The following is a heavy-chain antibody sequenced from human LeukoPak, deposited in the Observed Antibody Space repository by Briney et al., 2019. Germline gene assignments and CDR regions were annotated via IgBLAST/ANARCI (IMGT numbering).Heavy chain of an antibody. CDR3: ARGRGSTSCLDY. J-gene: IGHJ4*02. Sequence: SETLSPTCAVYGGSFSGYYWSWIRQPPGKGLEWIGEINHSGSTNYNPSLKSRVTISVDTSKNQFSLKLSSVTAADTAVYYCARGRGSTSCLDYWGQGTLVTVSS. D-gene: IGHD2-2*01. CDR1: GGSFSGYY. CDR2: INHSGST. V-gene: IGHV4-34*01.